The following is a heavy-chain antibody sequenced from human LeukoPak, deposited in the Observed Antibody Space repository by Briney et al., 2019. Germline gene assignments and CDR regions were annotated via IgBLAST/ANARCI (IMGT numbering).Heavy chain of an antibody. V-gene: IGHV4-31*03. D-gene: IGHD3-10*01. J-gene: IGHJ4*02. CDR3: ARMVRGVIPFDY. CDR1: GGSISSGGYY. CDR2: IYYSGST. Sequence: PSQTLSLTCTVSGGSISSGGYYWSWIRQHPGKGLEWIGYIYYSGSTYYNPSLKSRVTISVATSKNQFSLKLSSVTAADTAVYYCARMVRGVIPFDYWGRGTLVTVSS.